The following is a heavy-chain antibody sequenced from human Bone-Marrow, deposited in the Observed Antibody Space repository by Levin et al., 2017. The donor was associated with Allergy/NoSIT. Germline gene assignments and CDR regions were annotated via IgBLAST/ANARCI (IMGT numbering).Heavy chain of an antibody. CDR1: GGSITSYY. D-gene: IGHD5-24*01. Sequence: PGGSLRLSCSVSGGSITSYYWSWIRQPPGKGLEWIGYIYYRGSTNYNPSLKSRVSISLDTSKNQLSLRLTSVTPADTAVYYCARDDRDGYDYWGQGTLVSVAS. V-gene: IGHV4-59*01. CDR2: IYYRGST. CDR3: ARDDRDGYDY. J-gene: IGHJ4*02.